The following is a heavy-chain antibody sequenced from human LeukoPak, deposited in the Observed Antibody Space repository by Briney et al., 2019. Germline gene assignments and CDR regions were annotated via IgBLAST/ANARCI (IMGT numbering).Heavy chain of an antibody. Sequence: GESLKISCKGSGYSFTSYWIGWVRQMPRKGLVWRGIIYPGDSDTRYSPSFQGQVTISADKSISTAYLQWSSLKASDTAMYYCARYSGYDWRGYYYYGMDVWGQGTTVTVSS. CDR1: GYSFTSYW. V-gene: IGHV5-51*01. J-gene: IGHJ6*02. D-gene: IGHD5-12*01. CDR2: IYPGDSDT. CDR3: ARYSGYDWRGYYYYGMDV.